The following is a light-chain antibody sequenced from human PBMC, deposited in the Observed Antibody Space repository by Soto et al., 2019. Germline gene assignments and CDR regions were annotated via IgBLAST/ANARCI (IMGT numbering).Light chain of an antibody. CDR3: AAWDDSLTGPAV. CDR2: SND. CDR1: SSSIGSYA. J-gene: IGLJ2*01. V-gene: IGLV1-44*01. Sequence: QSVLTQPPSASGTPGQRVTISCSGSSSSIGSYAVNWYQQLPGTAPKLLIYSNDQRPSGVPDRFSGSKSGTSASLAIGGLQSEDEADYYWAAWDDSLTGPAVFGGGTKVTVL.